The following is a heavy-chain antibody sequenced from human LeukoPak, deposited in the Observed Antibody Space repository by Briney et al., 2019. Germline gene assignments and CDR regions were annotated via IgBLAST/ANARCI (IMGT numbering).Heavy chain of an antibody. D-gene: IGHD6-19*01. Sequence: SETLSLTCTVSGGSISSCSYYWGWIRQPPGKGLEWIGSIYYSGSTYYNPSLKSRVTISVDTSKNQFSLKLSSVTAADTAVYYCASLQYSSGWPFDYWGQGTLVTVSS. V-gene: IGHV4-39*01. CDR3: ASLQYSSGWPFDY. CDR2: IYYSGST. CDR1: GGSISSCSYY. J-gene: IGHJ4*02.